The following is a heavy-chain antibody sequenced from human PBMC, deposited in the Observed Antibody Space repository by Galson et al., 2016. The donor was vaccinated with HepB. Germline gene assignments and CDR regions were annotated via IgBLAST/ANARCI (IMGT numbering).Heavy chain of an antibody. J-gene: IGHJ4*02. D-gene: IGHD1-26*01. CDR3: ATASWGSGNDYPDY. CDR1: GYPLIELS. CDR2: FDPEDGET. Sequence: SVKVSCKVSGYPLIELSIHWVRQTPAKGLEWMGGFDPEDGETIYAQKFQGRVTMTEDTSTDTAYMELSSLTSEDTAVYYCATASWGSGNDYPDYWGQGTLATVSS. V-gene: IGHV1-24*01.